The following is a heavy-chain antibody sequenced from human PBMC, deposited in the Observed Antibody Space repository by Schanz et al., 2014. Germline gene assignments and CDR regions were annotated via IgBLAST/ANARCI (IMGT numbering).Heavy chain of an antibody. J-gene: IGHJ4*02. CDR2: IWSDGSTK. D-gene: IGHD2-2*01. CDR3: AKDSTHIDIVLVPTAIDY. V-gene: IGHV3-33*06. Sequence: QVQLVESGGGLVKPGRSLRLSCAASGFAFSVYGMHWVRQAPGKGPEWVAVIWSDGSTKYYADSVKGRFTISRDNSKNTLYLHMNTLRSEDTAVYYCAKDSTHIDIVLVPTAIDYWGQGTLVTVSS. CDR1: GFAFSVYG.